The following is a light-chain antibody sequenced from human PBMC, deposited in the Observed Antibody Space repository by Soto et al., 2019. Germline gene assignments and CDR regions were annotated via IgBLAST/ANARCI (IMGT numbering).Light chain of an antibody. CDR3: QQYGSSPP. V-gene: IGKV3-20*01. J-gene: IGKJ2*01. CDR2: DAS. Sequence: EIVLTQSPGTLSLSPGERATLSCRASQSVSNRHLAWYQQKPGQDPRLLIYDASARDPGIPDRSSGSGSAPDFVLTSSRPEPEDFVGYYCQQYGSSPPFGHGTNLENK. CDR1: QSVSNRH.